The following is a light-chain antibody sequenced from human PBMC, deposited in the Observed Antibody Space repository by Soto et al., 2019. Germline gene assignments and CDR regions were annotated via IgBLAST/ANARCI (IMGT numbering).Light chain of an antibody. CDR2: KAS. Sequence: DIQMTQSPSALSASVGDRVTITCRASQSISTWLAWYQQEPGKAPKLLIHKASSLQSGVPSRFRGSGSGTEFTLTISSLQPDDFETYYCQHYNSYSEAFGQGTKVDI. J-gene: IGKJ1*01. CDR1: QSISTW. CDR3: QHYNSYSEA. V-gene: IGKV1-5*03.